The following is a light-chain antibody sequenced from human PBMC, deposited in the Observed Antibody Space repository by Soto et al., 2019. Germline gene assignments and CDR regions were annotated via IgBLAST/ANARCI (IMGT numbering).Light chain of an antibody. V-gene: IGKV3-15*01. Sequence: EIVMTQSPATLSVSPGERAALSCRASQSVSSNFAWYQQKPGQAPRLLIYDASTRATGIPARFSGSGSETEFTLTISSLQSEDFAVYYCQQYNNWPYTFGQGTKLEIK. J-gene: IGKJ2*01. CDR2: DAS. CDR1: QSVSSN. CDR3: QQYNNWPYT.